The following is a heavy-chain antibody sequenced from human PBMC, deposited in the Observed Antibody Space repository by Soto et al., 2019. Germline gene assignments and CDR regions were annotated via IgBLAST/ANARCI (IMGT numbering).Heavy chain of an antibody. J-gene: IGHJ6*02. CDR1: GFTVSTDR. CDR2: IKSGGNT. V-gene: IGHV3-66*01. CDR3: VRENYYYGMDV. Sequence: EVQLVESGGGLVQPGGSLRLSCAASGFTVSTDRMYWVRQAPGKGLEWISVIKSGGNTNYADSVEGRFSISRDNSKNTVYLQMNSLRGEDTAVYYCVRENYYYGMDVWGQGTTVTVSS.